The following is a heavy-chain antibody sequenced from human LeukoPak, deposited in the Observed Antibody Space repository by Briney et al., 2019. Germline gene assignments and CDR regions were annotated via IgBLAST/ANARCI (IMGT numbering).Heavy chain of an antibody. J-gene: IGHJ3*02. Sequence: SSETLSLTCAVYGGSFSGYYWSWIRQPPGKGLEWIAYIFYSGSTSYNTSLKSRVAISMNTSRNQLSLKLSSVTAADTAVYYCARGPGGGNYSDAFDIWGQGTMVTVSS. CDR2: IFYSGST. CDR1: GGSFSGYY. CDR3: ARGPGGGNYSDAFDI. V-gene: IGHV4-59*12. D-gene: IGHD1-26*01.